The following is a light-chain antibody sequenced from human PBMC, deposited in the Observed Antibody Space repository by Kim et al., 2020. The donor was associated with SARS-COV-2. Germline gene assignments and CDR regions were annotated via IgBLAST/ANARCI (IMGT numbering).Light chain of an antibody. J-gene: IGKJ2*01. CDR3: QQYGTLPYT. Sequence: LSPGERATLSCRASQSVSSSYLAWSQQKPGQAPRLLIYATSSRATGIPDMFSGAGSGTDFTLTISRLEPEDFAVYYCQQYGTLPYTFGQGTKLEI. CDR2: ATS. CDR1: QSVSSSY. V-gene: IGKV3-20*01.